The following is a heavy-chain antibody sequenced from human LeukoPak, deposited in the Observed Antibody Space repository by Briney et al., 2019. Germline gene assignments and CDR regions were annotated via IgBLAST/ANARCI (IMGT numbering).Heavy chain of an antibody. V-gene: IGHV1-18*01. Sequence: ASVKVSCKASGYTFTSYGISWVRQAPGQGLEWMGWISAYNGNTNYAQKLQGRVPMTTDTSTSTAYMELRSLRSDDTAVSFCAKTPPDDILTGYPPKVDVHYGMDVWGQGTTVTVSS. CDR2: ISAYNGNT. D-gene: IGHD3-9*01. J-gene: IGHJ6*02. CDR3: AKTPPDDILTGYPPKVDVHYGMDV. CDR1: GYTFTSYG.